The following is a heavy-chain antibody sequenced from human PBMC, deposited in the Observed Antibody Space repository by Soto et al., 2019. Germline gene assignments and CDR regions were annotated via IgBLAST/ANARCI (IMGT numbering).Heavy chain of an antibody. Sequence: ASVKVSCKASGYTFTSSDINWLRQAIGQGLEWMGWMNPNSGNTGYAQKFQGRVTMTRNTSISTAYMELSSLSSEDTAVYYCARRLGGNRITIFGVVTPRPSDAFDIWGQGTMVTVSS. CDR3: ARRLGGNRITIFGVVTPRPSDAFDI. J-gene: IGHJ3*02. V-gene: IGHV1-8*01. CDR1: GYTFTSSD. CDR2: MNPNSGNT. D-gene: IGHD3-3*01.